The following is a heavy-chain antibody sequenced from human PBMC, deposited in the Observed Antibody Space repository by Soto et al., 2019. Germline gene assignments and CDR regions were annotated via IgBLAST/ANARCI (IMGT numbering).Heavy chain of an antibody. CDR1: GGTFSSYA. CDR2: IIPIFGTA. J-gene: IGHJ6*02. CDR3: ARDPNIVVVPAAQYYYYGMDV. D-gene: IGHD2-2*01. V-gene: IGHV1-69*06. Sequence: QVQLVQSGAEVKTPGSSVKVSCKASGGTFSSYAISWVRQAPGQGLEWMGGIIPIFGTANYAQKFQGRVTITADKSTSTAYMELSSLRSEDTAVYYCARDPNIVVVPAAQYYYYGMDVWGQGTTVTVSS.